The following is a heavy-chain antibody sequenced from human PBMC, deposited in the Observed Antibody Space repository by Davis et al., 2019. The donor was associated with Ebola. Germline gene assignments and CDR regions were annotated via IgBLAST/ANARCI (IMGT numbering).Heavy chain of an antibody. CDR3: ARQRIAARPFDY. CDR1: GGSISSYY. Sequence: PSETLSLTCTVSGGSISSYYWSWIRQPPGKGLEWIGYIYYSGSTNYNPSLKSRVTISVGTSKNQFSLKLSSVTAADTAVYYCARQRIAARPFDYWGQGTLVTVSS. V-gene: IGHV4-59*08. D-gene: IGHD6-6*01. J-gene: IGHJ4*02. CDR2: IYYSGST.